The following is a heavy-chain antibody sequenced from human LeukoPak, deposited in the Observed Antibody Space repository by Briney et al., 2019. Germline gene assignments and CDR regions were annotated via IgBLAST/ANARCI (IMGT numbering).Heavy chain of an antibody. Sequence: GGSLRLSCAASGFTFSSYAMHWVRQAPGKGLEWVAVIWYDGSNKYYADSVKGRFTISRDNSKNTLYLQMNSLRAEDTAVYYCARDGGDIVVVPAASALDYWGQGTLVTVSS. J-gene: IGHJ4*02. CDR2: IWYDGSNK. D-gene: IGHD2-2*01. CDR3: ARDGGDIVVVPAASALDY. V-gene: IGHV3-33*08. CDR1: GFTFSSYA.